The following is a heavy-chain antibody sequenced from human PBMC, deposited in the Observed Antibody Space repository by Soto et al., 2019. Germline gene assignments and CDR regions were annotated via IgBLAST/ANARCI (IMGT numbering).Heavy chain of an antibody. CDR3: ARDLGIQLWRGDAFDI. V-gene: IGHV1-18*01. D-gene: IGHD5-18*01. CDR2: ISAYNGNT. J-gene: IGHJ3*02. Sequence: QVQLVQSGAEVKKPGASVKVSCKASGYTFTSYGISWVRQAPGQGLEWMGWISAYNGNTNYAQKLQGRVTMTTDTSTSTAYLELRSLRSEDTAVYYCARDLGIQLWRGDAFDIWGQGTMVTVSS. CDR1: GYTFTSYG.